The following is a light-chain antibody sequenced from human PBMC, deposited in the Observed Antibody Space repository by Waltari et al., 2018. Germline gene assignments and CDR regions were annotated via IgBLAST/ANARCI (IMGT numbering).Light chain of an antibody. J-gene: IGKJ3*01. CDR2: EAS. CDR1: LSVSHY. V-gene: IGKV3-11*01. Sequence: EIVLTQSPATLSLSPGERATLSCRASLSVSHYLAWFQQKPGQAPRLLIYEASRRATGIPTRFSGSGSATDFTLTISSLEPEDFAVYYCQQRSNWLFTFGPGTKVEIK. CDR3: QQRSNWLFT.